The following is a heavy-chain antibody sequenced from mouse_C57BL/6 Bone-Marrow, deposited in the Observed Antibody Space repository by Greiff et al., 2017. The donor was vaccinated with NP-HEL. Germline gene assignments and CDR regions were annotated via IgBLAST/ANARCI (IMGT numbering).Heavy chain of an antibody. Sequence: VQLQQPGAELVKPGASVKMSCKASGYTFTSYWITWVKQRPGQGLEWIGDIYPGSGSTNYNEKFKSKATLTVDTSSSTAYMQLSSLTSEDSAVYDCARDYGSSPDAMDYWGQGTSVTVSS. CDR2: IYPGSGST. J-gene: IGHJ4*01. CDR1: GYTFTSYW. CDR3: ARDYGSSPDAMDY. D-gene: IGHD1-1*01. V-gene: IGHV1-55*01.